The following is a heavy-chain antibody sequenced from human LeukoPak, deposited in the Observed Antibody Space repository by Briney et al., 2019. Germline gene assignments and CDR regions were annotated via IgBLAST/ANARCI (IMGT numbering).Heavy chain of an antibody. D-gene: IGHD3-22*01. V-gene: IGHV1-69*01. CDR3: AINYYDSSGYYPIDY. Sequence: AASVKVSCKASGGTFSSYAISWVRQAPGQGLEWMGGIIPIFGTANYAQKFQGRVTITADESTSTAYMELSSLRSEDTAVYYCAINYYDSSGYYPIDYWGQGTLVTVSS. CDR1: GGTFSSYA. CDR2: IIPIFGTA. J-gene: IGHJ4*02.